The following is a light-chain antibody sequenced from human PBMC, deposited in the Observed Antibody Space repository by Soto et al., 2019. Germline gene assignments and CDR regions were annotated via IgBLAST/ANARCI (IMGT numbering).Light chain of an antibody. Sequence: DIQMTQSPSTLSASVGDRVTITCRASQSISSWLAWYQQKPGKAPKLLIDKASSLESGVPSRFSSSGSGTEFTLTISSLQPDDCATYYCQQYNSYPYTFGQGTKLEIK. CDR3: QQYNSYPYT. CDR1: QSISSW. J-gene: IGKJ2*01. V-gene: IGKV1-5*03. CDR2: KAS.